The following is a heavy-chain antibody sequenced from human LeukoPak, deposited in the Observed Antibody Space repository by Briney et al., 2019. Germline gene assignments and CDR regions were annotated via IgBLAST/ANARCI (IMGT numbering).Heavy chain of an antibody. J-gene: IGHJ5*02. CDR1: GGSFSGYY. Sequence: SETLSLTCAVYGGSFSGYYWSWIRQPPGKGLEWIGEINHSGSTNYNPSLKSRVTISVDTSKNQFSLKLSSVTAADTAVYYCARGLPDYDFWSGYPRNWFDPWGQGTLVTVSS. CDR3: ARGLPDYDFWSGYPRNWFDP. V-gene: IGHV4-34*01. D-gene: IGHD3-3*01. CDR2: INHSGST.